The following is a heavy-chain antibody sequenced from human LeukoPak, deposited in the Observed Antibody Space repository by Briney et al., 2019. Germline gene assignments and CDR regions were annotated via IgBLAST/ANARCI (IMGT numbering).Heavy chain of an antibody. Sequence: ASVLVSCKASGYTFTGYYMHWVRQAPGQGLEWMGWINLNSGGTNYAQKSQGRVTMTRDTSISTAYMELSSLRSDDTAVYYCASGIEFTISNYWGQGTLVTVSS. J-gene: IGHJ4*02. CDR3: ASGIEFTISNY. V-gene: IGHV1-2*02. D-gene: IGHD3-9*01. CDR2: INLNSGGT. CDR1: GYTFTGYY.